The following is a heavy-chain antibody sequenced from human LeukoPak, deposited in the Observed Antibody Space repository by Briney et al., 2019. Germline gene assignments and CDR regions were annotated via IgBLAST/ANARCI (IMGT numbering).Heavy chain of an antibody. V-gene: IGHV4-31*03. CDR1: GGSISSGGYY. J-gene: IGHJ6*02. CDR2: IYYSGST. CDR3: ARAERYQLLPYGMDV. D-gene: IGHD2-2*01. Sequence: PSQTLSFTCTVSGGSISSGGYYWSWIRQHPGKGLEWIGYIYYSGSTYYNPSLKSRVTISVDTSKNQFSLKLSSVTAADTAVYYCARAERYQLLPYGMDVWGQGTTVTVSS.